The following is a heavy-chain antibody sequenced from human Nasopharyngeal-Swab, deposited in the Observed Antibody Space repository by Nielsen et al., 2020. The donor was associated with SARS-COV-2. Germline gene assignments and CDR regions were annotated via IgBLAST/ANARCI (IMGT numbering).Heavy chain of an antibody. D-gene: IGHD6-19*01. CDR2: ISYDGSTK. J-gene: IGHJ6*02. Sequence: GESLKISCAASGFTFSSYAMHWVRQPPGKGLEWVAVISYDGSTKYYADSVKGRFTISRDNSKNTLYLQMNSLTAEDTAVYYCARAVAGTYYYGMDVWGQGTTVTVSS. V-gene: IGHV3-30-3*01. CDR1: GFTFSSYA. CDR3: ARAVAGTYYYGMDV.